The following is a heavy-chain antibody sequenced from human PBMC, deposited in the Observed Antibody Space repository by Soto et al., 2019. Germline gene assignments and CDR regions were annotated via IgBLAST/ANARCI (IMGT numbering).Heavy chain of an antibody. CDR3: ARRGAVAGLHY. D-gene: IGHD6-19*01. CDR1: GFTFSSYW. Sequence: EVQLVESGGGLVQPGGSLRVSCAASGFTFSSYWMHWVRQAPGKGLVWVSRINSDGSSTSCADSVKGRFTISRDNAKNTLYLQMNSLRAEDTAIYYCARRGAVAGLHYWGQRTLVTVSS. V-gene: IGHV3-74*01. J-gene: IGHJ4*02. CDR2: INSDGSST.